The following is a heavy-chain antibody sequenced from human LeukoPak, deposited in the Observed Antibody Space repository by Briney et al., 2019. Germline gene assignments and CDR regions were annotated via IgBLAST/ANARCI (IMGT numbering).Heavy chain of an antibody. D-gene: IGHD6-6*01. CDR2: LSGDGRAH. CDR3: GRGVYEGDVNY. CDR1: GFTRSNYW. J-gene: IGHJ4*02. V-gene: IGHV3-74*01. Sequence: GGAPRHSCAASGFTRSNYWMHWVRHAPGGEGVWGLRLSGDGRAHSYADSVKGRLTITRDNAKNTLYMQMNSLRAEDTAVYFCGRGVYEGDVNYWGQGTLVAVSS.